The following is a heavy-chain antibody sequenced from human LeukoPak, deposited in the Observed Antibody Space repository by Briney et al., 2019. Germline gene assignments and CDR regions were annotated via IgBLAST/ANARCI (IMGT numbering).Heavy chain of an antibody. CDR1: GFTFSDYY. V-gene: IGHV3-11*04. Sequence: GGSLRLSCAASGFTFSDYYMSWIRQAPGKGLEWVSYISSSGSTIYYADSVKGRFTISRDNAKNSLYLQMNSLRAEDTAVYYCVREGVSSSWNNWYFDLWGRGTLVTVSS. D-gene: IGHD6-13*01. CDR3: VREGVSSSWNNWYFDL. J-gene: IGHJ2*01. CDR2: ISSSGSTI.